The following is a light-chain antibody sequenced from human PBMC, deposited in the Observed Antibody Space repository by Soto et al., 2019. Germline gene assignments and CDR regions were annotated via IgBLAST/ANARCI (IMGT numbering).Light chain of an antibody. CDR1: QRVSSSY. Sequence: PGERATLSCRASQRVSSSYLAWYQQKPGQAPRLLIYGASTRATGIPDRFSGSGSGTDFTLTINRLEPEDFAVYFCQRYGSSPPFTFGQGTKVEI. CDR2: GAS. CDR3: QRYGSSPPFT. J-gene: IGKJ2*01. V-gene: IGKV3-20*01.